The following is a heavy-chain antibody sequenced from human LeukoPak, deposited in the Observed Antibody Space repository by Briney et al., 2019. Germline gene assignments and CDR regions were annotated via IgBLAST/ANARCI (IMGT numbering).Heavy chain of an antibody. CDR3: ARAYFSSSSCYFDY. J-gene: IGHJ4*02. CDR1: GGSISSLY. D-gene: IGHD2-15*01. CDR2: IYYSGST. V-gene: IGHV4-59*05. Sequence: SETLSLTCSVSGGSISSLYWSWIRQPPGKGLEWIRSIYYSGSTYYNPSLKSRVTISVDTSKNQFSLKLSSVTAADTAVYFCARAYFSSSSCYFDYWGQGTLVTVSS.